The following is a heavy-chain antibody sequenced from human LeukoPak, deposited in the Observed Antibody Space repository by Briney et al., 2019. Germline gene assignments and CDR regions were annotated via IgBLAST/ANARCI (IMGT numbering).Heavy chain of an antibody. Sequence: SETLSLTCTVSGDSIFSYYWSWIRQPPGKGLEWIGYIFYSGSTNYNPSLKSRVTISVDTSKNQFSLKLSSVTAADTAVYYCARVRWGQGAAHDAFDIWGQGTMVTVSS. CDR2: IFYSGST. D-gene: IGHD4-23*01. CDR3: ARVRWGQGAAHDAFDI. CDR1: GDSIFSYY. V-gene: IGHV4-59*01. J-gene: IGHJ3*02.